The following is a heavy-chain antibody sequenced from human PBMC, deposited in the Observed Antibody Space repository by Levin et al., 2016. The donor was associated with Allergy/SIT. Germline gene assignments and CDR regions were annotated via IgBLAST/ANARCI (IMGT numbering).Heavy chain of an antibody. CDR1: GFTFSSYA. CDR2: ISSSGGST. V-gene: IGHV3-23*01. Sequence: GESLKISCAASGFTFSSYAMSWVRQAPGKGPEWVSGISSSGGSTYYADSVKGRFTISRDNSKNTLYLQMNSLRAEDTAVYYCAKVTSPAPDEEFDYWGQGTLVTVSS. D-gene: IGHD2-2*01. J-gene: IGHJ4*02. CDR3: AKVTSPAPDEEFDY.